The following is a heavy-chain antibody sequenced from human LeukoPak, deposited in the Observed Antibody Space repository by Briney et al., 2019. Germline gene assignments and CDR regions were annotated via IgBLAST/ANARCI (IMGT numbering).Heavy chain of an antibody. CDR3: ARDSRYEGGY. V-gene: IGHV3-21*01. Sequence: GGSLRLSCAASGFTFRTYTMNWVRQAPGKRLEWVSSISSDSRYIYYADSVKGRFTISRDNAQNSLYLQMNSLRVEDTAVYYCARDSRYEGGYWGQGTLVTVSS. CDR1: GFTFRTYT. D-gene: IGHD5-12*01. J-gene: IGHJ4*02. CDR2: ISSDSRYI.